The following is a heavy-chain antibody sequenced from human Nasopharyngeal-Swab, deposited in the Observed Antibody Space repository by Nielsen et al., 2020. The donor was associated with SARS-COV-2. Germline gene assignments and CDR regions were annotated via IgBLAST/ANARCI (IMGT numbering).Heavy chain of an antibody. CDR2: ISGSGGST. V-gene: IGHV3-23*01. J-gene: IGHJ5*02. Sequence: GESLNISCAATVFTFSSYAMSWVRQAPGKGLKWVSAISGSGGSTYYADSVKGRFTISRDNSKNTLYLQMNSLRAEDTAVYYCAKGEDSSGWYPHGFDPWGQGTLVTVSS. D-gene: IGHD6-19*01. CDR3: AKGEDSSGWYPHGFDP. CDR1: VFTFSSYA.